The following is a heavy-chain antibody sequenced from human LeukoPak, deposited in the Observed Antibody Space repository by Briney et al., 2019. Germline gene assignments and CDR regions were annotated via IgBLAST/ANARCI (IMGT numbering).Heavy chain of an antibody. V-gene: IGHV3-49*04. Sequence: SGGSLRLSCRGSGLSFGGDAVSWVRQAPGKGLEWVGFIRDKVSGGTTEYVASVRGRFTISGDDSRSIAYLQMTRLKTEDTAVYYCTINYYNGSLYEDYWGQGTLVTVSS. D-gene: IGHD3-22*01. CDR3: TINYYNGSLYEDY. J-gene: IGHJ4*02. CDR1: GLSFGGDA. CDR2: IRDKVSGGTT.